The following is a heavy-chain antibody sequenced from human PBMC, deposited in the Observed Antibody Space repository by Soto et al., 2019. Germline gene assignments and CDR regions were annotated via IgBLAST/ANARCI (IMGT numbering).Heavy chain of an antibody. V-gene: IGHV4-39*01. J-gene: IGHJ5*02. CDR3: ASTSYYDILTGLFDP. Sequence: QLQLQESGPGLVKPSETLSLTCTVSGGSISSSSYYWGWIRQPPGKGLEWIGSIYYSGSTYYNPSLKSRVTISVDTSKNQFSLKLSSVTAADTAVYYCASTSYYDILTGLFDPWGQGTLVTVSS. D-gene: IGHD3-9*01. CDR1: GGSISSSSYY. CDR2: IYYSGST.